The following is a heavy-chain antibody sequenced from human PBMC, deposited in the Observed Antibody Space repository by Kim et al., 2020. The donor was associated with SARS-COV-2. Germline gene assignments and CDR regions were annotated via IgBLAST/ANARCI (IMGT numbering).Heavy chain of an antibody. J-gene: IGHJ6*02. CDR3: ARDSSSTLLGYWYYYYGMDV. CDR1: GYTFTGYY. D-gene: IGHD6-6*01. CDR2: INPNSGGT. Sequence: ASVKVSCKASGYTFTGYYMHWVRQAPGQGLEWMGWINPNSGGTNYAQKFQGWVTMTRDTSISTAYMELSRLRSDDTAVYYCARDSSSTLLGYWYYYYGMDVWGQGTTVTVSS. V-gene: IGHV1-2*04.